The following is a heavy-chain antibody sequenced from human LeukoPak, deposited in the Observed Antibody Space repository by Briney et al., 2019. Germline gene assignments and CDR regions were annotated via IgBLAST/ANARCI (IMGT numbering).Heavy chain of an antibody. CDR2: IYYSGST. Sequence: PSETLSLTCTVSGGSISSGGYYWSWIRQHPGKGLEWIGYIYYSGSTYYNPSLKSRVTISVDTSKNQFSLKLSSVTAADTAVYYCASDPGYYDSSGYYRNYYGMDVWGQGTTVTVSS. CDR1: GGSISSGGYY. CDR3: ASDPGYYDSSGYYRNYYGMDV. D-gene: IGHD3-22*01. J-gene: IGHJ6*02. V-gene: IGHV4-31*03.